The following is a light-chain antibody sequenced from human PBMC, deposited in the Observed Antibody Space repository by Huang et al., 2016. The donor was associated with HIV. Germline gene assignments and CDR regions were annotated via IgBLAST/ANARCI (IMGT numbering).Light chain of an antibody. V-gene: IGKV3-15*01. CDR1: QGVSNN. CDR3: QQYNDWPRT. CDR2: AAS. J-gene: IGKJ2*01. Sequence: EMVLTQSPDTLSVSPGERATLSCRASQGVSNNLAWYQQKPGQAPRLLIYAASSRVTGVPARFSGSGSETDFTLTIRSLQSEDVAVYFCQQYNDWPRTCGQGTNLEIK.